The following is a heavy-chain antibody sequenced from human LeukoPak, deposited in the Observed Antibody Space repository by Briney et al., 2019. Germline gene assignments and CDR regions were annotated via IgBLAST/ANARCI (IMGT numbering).Heavy chain of an antibody. CDR1: GYTFTSYY. CDR2: ISPSGGNT. D-gene: IGHD2-15*01. J-gene: IGHJ5*02. Sequence: ASVKVSCKASGYTFTSYYMHWVRQAPGQGLEWMGMISPSGGNTDYAQKFQGTVTMTSDTSTSTVYMDLSSLRSEDTAVYYCARGVDCSGGSCLLPWGQGTLVTVSS. V-gene: IGHV1-46*01. CDR3: ARGVDCSGGSCLLP.